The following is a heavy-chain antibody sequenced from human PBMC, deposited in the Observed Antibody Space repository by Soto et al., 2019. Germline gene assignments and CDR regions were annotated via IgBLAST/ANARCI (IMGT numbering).Heavy chain of an antibody. CDR3: ARDRPEDYYYYGMDV. J-gene: IGHJ6*02. Sequence: QVQLQESGPGLVKPSQTLSLTCTVSGGSISSGGYYWSWIRQHPGKGLEGIGYIYYSGSTYYNPSLKSRVTISVDTSKNHFSLKLSSVTAADTAVYYCARDRPEDYYYYGMDVWGQGTTVTVSS. V-gene: IGHV4-31*03. CDR2: IYYSGST. CDR1: GGSISSGGYY.